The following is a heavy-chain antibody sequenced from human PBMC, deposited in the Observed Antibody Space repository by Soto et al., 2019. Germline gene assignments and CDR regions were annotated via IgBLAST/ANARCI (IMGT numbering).Heavy chain of an antibody. J-gene: IGHJ4*02. D-gene: IGHD5-18*01. Sequence: QVQLQESGPGLVKPSQTLSLTCTVSGGSISSGDYYWSWIRQHPGKGLELIGYIYYSGNTYYNPSLKRRVNISVVTSQNQFSLKLSSVTAAATAVFFCVRIPDTAMGDFDYWGQGTLVTVSS. CDR3: VRIPDTAMGDFDY. CDR1: GGSISSGDYY. CDR2: IYYSGNT. V-gene: IGHV4-31*03.